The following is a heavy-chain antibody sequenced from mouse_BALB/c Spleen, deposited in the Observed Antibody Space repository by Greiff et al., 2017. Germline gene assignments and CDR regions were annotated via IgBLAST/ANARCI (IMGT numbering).Heavy chain of an antibody. CDR2: INPGSGGT. J-gene: IGHJ4*01. CDR1: GYAFTNYL. V-gene: IGHV1-54*01. CDR3: ARCPASYAMDY. Sequence: VQLQQSGAELVRPGTSVKVSCKASGYAFTNYLMEWVKQRPGQGLEWIGVINPGSGGTNYNEKFKGKATLTADKSSSTAYMQLSSLTSDDSAVYFCARCPASYAMDYWGQGTSVTVAS. D-gene: IGHD6-1*01.